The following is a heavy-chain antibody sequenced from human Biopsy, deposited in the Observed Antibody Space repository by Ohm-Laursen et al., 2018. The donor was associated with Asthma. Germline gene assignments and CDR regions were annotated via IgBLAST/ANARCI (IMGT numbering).Heavy chain of an antibody. CDR1: GFTVSTNG. J-gene: IGHJ4*02. Sequence: SLRLSCAAFGFTVSTNGMSWVRQPPGKGLEWVSVIYSGGGTYYADSVQGRVTISRDNSKNTMYLEMNSLRAEDTAVYYCPKDVFPGWEVRRGPDYWGQGTLVTVSA. V-gene: IGHV3-53*05. CDR3: PKDVFPGWEVRRGPDY. CDR2: IYSGGGT. D-gene: IGHD1-26*01.